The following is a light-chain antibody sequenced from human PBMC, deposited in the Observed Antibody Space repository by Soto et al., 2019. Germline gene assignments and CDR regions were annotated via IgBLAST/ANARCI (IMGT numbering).Light chain of an antibody. CDR2: WAS. V-gene: IGKV4-1*01. J-gene: IGKJ4*01. Sequence: IVMTQSADSLAVSLGERATIKCKSSPSVLYSSNNKNYLACYQQKPCQPPKLLIFWASTRLSGVPDRVSGSVSGTDVTRTIGRRQAADVAVYYCETYKSTPPLPFGGGAKVE. CDR3: ETYKSTPPLP. CDR1: PSVLYSSNNKNY.